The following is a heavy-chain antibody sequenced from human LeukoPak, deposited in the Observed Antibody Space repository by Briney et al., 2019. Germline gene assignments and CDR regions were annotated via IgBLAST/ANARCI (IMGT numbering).Heavy chain of an antibody. V-gene: IGHV4-59*01. Sequence: PSETLSLTCTVSGGSISSYYWSWIRQPPGKGLEWIGYISSNGNTNYNPSLKSRVTISIDTSKNQFSLRLSSVTAADTAMYYCARAEWSATAVGWFDPWGQGTLVTVSS. CDR3: ARAEWSATAVGWFDP. CDR2: ISSNGNT. J-gene: IGHJ5*02. CDR1: GGSISSYY. D-gene: IGHD2-15*01.